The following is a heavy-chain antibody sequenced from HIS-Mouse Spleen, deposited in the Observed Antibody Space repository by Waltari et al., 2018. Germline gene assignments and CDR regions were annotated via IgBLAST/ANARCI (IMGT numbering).Heavy chain of an antibody. Sequence: EVQLVESGGGLVQPGGSLGLSCAASGFPFRSSWMPWVRQAPGKGLVWVSRINSDGSSTSYADSVKGRFTISRDNAKNTLYLQMNSLRAEDTAVYYCARGVVDIVDYWGQGTLVTVSS. D-gene: IGHD5-12*01. CDR1: GFPFRSSW. V-gene: IGHV3-74*01. CDR3: ARGVVDIVDY. CDR2: INSDGSST. J-gene: IGHJ4*02.